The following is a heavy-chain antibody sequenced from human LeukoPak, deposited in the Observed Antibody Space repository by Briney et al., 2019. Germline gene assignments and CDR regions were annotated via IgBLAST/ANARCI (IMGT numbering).Heavy chain of an antibody. V-gene: IGHV3-7*01. Sequence: PGGSLRLSCVASGFTFSSYWMSWVRQAPGKGLEWVANIKRDGSEKYYVDSVKGRFTISRDNAKNSLFLQMNSLRAEDTAVYYCARGWGDCTTVSCYTGGDVFDMWGQGTMVTVSS. CDR2: IKRDGSEK. CDR3: ARGWGDCTTVSCYTGGDVFDM. D-gene: IGHD2-2*02. J-gene: IGHJ3*02. CDR1: GFTFSSYW.